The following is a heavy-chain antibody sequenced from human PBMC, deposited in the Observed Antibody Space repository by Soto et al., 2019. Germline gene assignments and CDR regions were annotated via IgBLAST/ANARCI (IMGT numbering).Heavy chain of an antibody. CDR3: ARGDYDSRSFVRYYYYGMDV. CDR1: GGTFSSYA. V-gene: IGHV1-69*01. D-gene: IGHD3-22*01. CDR2: IIPIFGTA. Sequence: QVQLVQSGAEVKKPGSSVKVSCKASGGTFSSYAISWVRQAPGQGREWMGGIIPIFGTANYAQKFQGRVTITADETTSTAYMELSSLRSEDTAVYYCARGDYDSRSFVRYYYYGMDVWGQGTTVTVSS. J-gene: IGHJ6*02.